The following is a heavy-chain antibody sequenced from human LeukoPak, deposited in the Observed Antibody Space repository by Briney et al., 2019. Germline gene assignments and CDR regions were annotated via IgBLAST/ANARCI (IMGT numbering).Heavy chain of an antibody. CDR3: ARQVALGPAWYFDL. CDR2: IYYSGST. D-gene: IGHD3-10*01. CDR1: GGSISSYY. J-gene: IGHJ2*01. Sequence: SETLSLTCTVSGGSISSYYWSWIRQPPGKGLEWIGYIYYSGSTNYNPSLKSRVTISVDTSKNQFSLKLSSVTDADTAVYYCARQVALGPAWYFDLWGRGTLVTVSS. V-gene: IGHV4-59*08.